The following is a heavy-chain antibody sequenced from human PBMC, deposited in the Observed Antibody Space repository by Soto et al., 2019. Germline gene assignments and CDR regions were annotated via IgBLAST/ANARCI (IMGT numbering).Heavy chain of an antibody. CDR3: ARSQMATTGPYFDF. D-gene: IGHD1-1*01. V-gene: IGHV4-31*03. CDR2: VHDTGSS. J-gene: IGHJ4*01. CDR1: GGSISSGGYY. Sequence: KTSETLSLTCTVSGGSISSGGYYWTWIRQHPVRGLEWIGYVHDTGSSFYHPSLKSRVTISLETSKIQFSLNLRSVTAADTAVYYCARSQMATTGPYFDFWGHGTQVTVSS.